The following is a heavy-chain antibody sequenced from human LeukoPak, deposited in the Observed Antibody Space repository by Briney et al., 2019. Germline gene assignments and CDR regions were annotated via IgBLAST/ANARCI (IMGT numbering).Heavy chain of an antibody. CDR2: IYYSGST. Sequence: SETLSLTCTVSGGSITSPTYYWGWVRQPPGKGLEWIGSIYYSGSTYYNPSLKSRVTISVDTSKNQFSLKLSSVTAADTAVYYCARAGYYYGSGSYFYYYYYMDVWGKGTTVTVSS. V-gene: IGHV4-39*07. CDR3: ARAGYYYGSGSYFYYYYYMDV. D-gene: IGHD3-10*01. CDR1: GGSITSPTYY. J-gene: IGHJ6*03.